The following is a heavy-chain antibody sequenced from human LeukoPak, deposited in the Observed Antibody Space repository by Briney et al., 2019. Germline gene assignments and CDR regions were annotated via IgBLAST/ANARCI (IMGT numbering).Heavy chain of an antibody. CDR2: ISSSSSYI. V-gene: IGHV3-21*01. Sequence: PGGSLRLSCAASGFTFSSYSMNWVRQAPGKGLEWVSSISSSSSYIYYADSVKGRFTISRDNAKNSLHLQMNSLRAEDTAVYYCARGAKYYYDSSGYYLYYFDYWGQGTLVTVSS. CDR1: GFTFSSYS. D-gene: IGHD3-22*01. J-gene: IGHJ4*02. CDR3: ARGAKYYYDSSGYYLYYFDY.